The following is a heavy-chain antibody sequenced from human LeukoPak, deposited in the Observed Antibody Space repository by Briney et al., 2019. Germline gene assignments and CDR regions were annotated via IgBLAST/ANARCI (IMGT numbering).Heavy chain of an antibody. Sequence: GGSLRLSCAASGITFSNAWMSWVRQAPGKGLEWVGRIKSKTDGGTTDYAAPVKGRFTISRDDSKNTLYLQMNSLKTEDTAVYYCTTKAYILTGYEYWGQGTLVTVSS. CDR1: GITFSNAW. CDR2: IKSKTDGGTT. D-gene: IGHD3-9*01. J-gene: IGHJ4*02. V-gene: IGHV3-15*01. CDR3: TTKAYILTGYEY.